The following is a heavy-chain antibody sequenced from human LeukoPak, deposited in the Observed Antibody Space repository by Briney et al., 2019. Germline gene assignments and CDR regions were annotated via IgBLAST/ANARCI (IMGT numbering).Heavy chain of an antibody. CDR2: TYYRSKWYN. CDR3: ARGGIGYCTSTSCSFDS. D-gene: IGHD2-2*01. CDR1: GDSVSTNSAA. J-gene: IGHJ4*02. V-gene: IGHV6-1*01. Sequence: SQTLSLTCAISGDSVSTNSAAWNWIRQSPSRGLEWLGRTYYRSKWYNDYGVSVKSRITINPDTSKNQFSLQLNSVAPEDTADYYCARGGIGYCTSTSCSFDSWGQGTLVTVSS.